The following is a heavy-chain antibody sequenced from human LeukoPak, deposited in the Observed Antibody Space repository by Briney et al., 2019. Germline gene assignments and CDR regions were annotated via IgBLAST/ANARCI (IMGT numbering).Heavy chain of an antibody. D-gene: IGHD6-13*01. J-gene: IGHJ5*02. V-gene: IGHV1-69*05. CDR3: ARGLQQLFGNWFDP. Sequence: ASVKVSCKASGGTFRSYAISWVRQAPGQGLEWMGRIIPIFGTANYAQKFQGRVTITTDESTSTAYMELSSLRSEDTAVYYCARGLQQLFGNWFDPWGQGTLVTVSS. CDR1: GGTFRSYA. CDR2: IIPIFGTA.